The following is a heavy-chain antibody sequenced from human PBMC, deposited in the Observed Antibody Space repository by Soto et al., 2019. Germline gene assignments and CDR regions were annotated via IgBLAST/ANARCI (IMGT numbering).Heavy chain of an antibody. CDR2: ISPDGGST. D-gene: IGHD3-3*01. CDR3: ARAPRGGVIIVITSAQIDY. V-gene: IGHV1-46*01. Sequence: ASVKVSCKASGYAFTDHYIHWVRQAPGQGLEWMGLISPDGGSTRYSQKFQARITMTRDTSTSTVYMELSSLRSEDTAVYYCARAPRGGVIIVITSAQIDYWGQGTLVTSPQ. CDR1: GYAFTDHY. J-gene: IGHJ4*02.